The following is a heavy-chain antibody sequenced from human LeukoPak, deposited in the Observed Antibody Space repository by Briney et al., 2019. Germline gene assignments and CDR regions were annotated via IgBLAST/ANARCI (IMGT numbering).Heavy chain of an antibody. J-gene: IGHJ4*02. CDR3: AKHEGSCGGDCYSHFDY. CDR1: GFTFASYA. Sequence: GGSLGLSCAGSGFTFASYAMGWVRQAPGKGLEWVSALTDNGGVTHYADSVKGRFTISRDNSKNTLYLQMNSLRAEDTALYYCAKHEGSCGGDCYSHFDYWGQGTLVTVSS. V-gene: IGHV3-23*01. CDR2: LTDNGGVT. D-gene: IGHD2-21*02.